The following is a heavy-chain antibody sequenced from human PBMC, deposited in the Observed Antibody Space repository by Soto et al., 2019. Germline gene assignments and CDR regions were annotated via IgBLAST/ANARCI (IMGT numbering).Heavy chain of an antibody. CDR2: ISDGGST. D-gene: IGHD3-3*01. J-gene: IGHJ6*02. CDR1: GGSIYTYY. Sequence: SETLSLTCNVSGGSIYTYYWNWIRQSPGKGLEWIGYISDGGSTNYNPSLKSRVTISVDTSKNQFSLKLSSVTAADTAVYYCARDSYDFWSGYYSPLYYYYGMDVWGQGTTVTVSS. V-gene: IGHV4-59*12. CDR3: ARDSYDFWSGYYSPLYYYYGMDV.